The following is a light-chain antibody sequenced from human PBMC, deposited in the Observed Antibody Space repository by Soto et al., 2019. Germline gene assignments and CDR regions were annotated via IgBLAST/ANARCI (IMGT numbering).Light chain of an antibody. CDR3: CSYAGSSTFAYV. J-gene: IGLJ1*01. CDR2: EVS. CDR1: SSDVGSYNL. V-gene: IGLV2-23*02. Sequence: QSVLTQPASVSGSPGQSITISCTGNSSDVGSYNLVSWYQQHPGKAPKLMIYEVSKRPSGVSNRFSGSKSGNTASLTISGLQAEDEADYYCCSYAGSSTFAYVFGTGTKVTVL.